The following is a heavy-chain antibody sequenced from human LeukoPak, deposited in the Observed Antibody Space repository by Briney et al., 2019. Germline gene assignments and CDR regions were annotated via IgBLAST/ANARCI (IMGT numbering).Heavy chain of an antibody. V-gene: IGHV4-30-4*08. CDR2: IYYSGST. Sequence: SETLSLTCTVSGGSISSGDYYWSWIRQPPGKGLEWIGYIYYSGSTYYNPSLKSRVTISVDPSKNQFSLKLSSVTAADTAVYYCARTNSGSYYLTYYFDYWGQGTLVTVSS. CDR1: GGSISSGDYY. J-gene: IGHJ4*02. CDR3: ARTNSGSYYLTYYFDY. D-gene: IGHD1-26*01.